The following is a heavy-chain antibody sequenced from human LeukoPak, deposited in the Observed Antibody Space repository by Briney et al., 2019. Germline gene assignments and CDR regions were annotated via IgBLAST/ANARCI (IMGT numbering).Heavy chain of an antibody. J-gene: IGHJ4*02. D-gene: IGHD3-10*01. CDR2: INPSGGST. V-gene: IGHV1-46*01. Sequence: ASAKVSCKASGYTFTSYYMHWVRQAPGQGLEWMGIINPSGGSTSYAQKFQGRVTMTRDMSTSTVYMELSSLRSEDTAVYYCARDMVPYYFDYWGQGTLVTVSS. CDR3: ARDMVPYYFDY. CDR1: GYTFTSYY.